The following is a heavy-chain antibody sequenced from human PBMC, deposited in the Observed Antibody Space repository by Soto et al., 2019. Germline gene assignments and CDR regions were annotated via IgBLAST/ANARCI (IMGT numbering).Heavy chain of an antibody. CDR1: GGSISSSSYY. J-gene: IGHJ4*02. Sequence: SETLSLTCTVSGGSISSSSYYWGWIRQPPGKGLEWIGSIYYSGSTYYNPSLKSRVTISVDTSKNQFSLKLSSVTAADTAVYYCARNNLYGSSGWYYFDYWGQGTLVTVSS. V-gene: IGHV4-39*07. D-gene: IGHD6-19*01. CDR2: IYYSGST. CDR3: ARNNLYGSSGWYYFDY.